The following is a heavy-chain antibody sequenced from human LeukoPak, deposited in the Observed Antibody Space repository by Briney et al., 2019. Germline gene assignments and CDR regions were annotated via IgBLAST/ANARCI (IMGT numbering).Heavy chain of an antibody. V-gene: IGHV3-30*02. J-gene: IGHJ4*02. CDR3: ANGDCRGGRCSSGAH. CDR1: GFTFRSYG. D-gene: IGHD2-15*01. Sequence: HPGGSLRLSCTGSGFTFRSYGMHWVRQAPGKGLEWVAYTWDDASKTWYGGSVKGRFTISRDNSKNTLYLHMNSVRGEDTAMYYCANGDCRGGRCSSGAHWGQGTLVTVSS. CDR2: TWDDASKT.